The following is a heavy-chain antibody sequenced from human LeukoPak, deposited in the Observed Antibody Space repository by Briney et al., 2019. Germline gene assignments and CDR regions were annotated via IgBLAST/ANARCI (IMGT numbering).Heavy chain of an antibody. Sequence: SETLSLTCTVSGGSISSSSYYWGWIRQPPGKGLERIGSIYYSGSTYYNPSLKSRVTISVDTSKNQFSLKLSSVTAADTAVYYCARANEGYDFWSGYYYDYFDYWGQGTLVTVSS. J-gene: IGHJ4*02. CDR3: ARANEGYDFWSGYYYDYFDY. D-gene: IGHD3-3*01. CDR1: GGSISSSSYY. CDR2: IYYSGST. V-gene: IGHV4-39*07.